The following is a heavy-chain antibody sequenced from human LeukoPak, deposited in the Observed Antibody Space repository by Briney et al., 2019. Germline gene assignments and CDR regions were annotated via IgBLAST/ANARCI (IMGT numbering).Heavy chain of an antibody. CDR2: ISSSGSTI. D-gene: IGHD3-9*01. CDR3: AREGGYDILTGYNFFDY. J-gene: IGHJ4*02. CDR1: GFTFSSYW. V-gene: IGHV3-48*04. Sequence: GGSLRLSCAASGFTFSSYWMNWVRQAPGKGLEWVSYISSSGSTIYYADSVKGRFTISRDNAKNSLYLQMNSLRAEDTAVYYCAREGGYDILTGYNFFDYWGQGTLVTVSS.